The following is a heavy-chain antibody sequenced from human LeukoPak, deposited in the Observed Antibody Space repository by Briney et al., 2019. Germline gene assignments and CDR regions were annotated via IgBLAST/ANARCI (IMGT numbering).Heavy chain of an antibody. Sequence: GGSLRLSCAASGFTFSYYGMHWVRQAPGKGLEWVAVIWYDGSNKYYADSVKGRFTISRDNSKNTLYLQMNSLRAEDTAVYYCARVHFSSSPYFDYWGQGALVTVSS. CDR1: GFTFSYYG. J-gene: IGHJ4*02. D-gene: IGHD6-6*01. CDR3: ARVHFSSSPYFDY. V-gene: IGHV3-33*01. CDR2: IWYDGSNK.